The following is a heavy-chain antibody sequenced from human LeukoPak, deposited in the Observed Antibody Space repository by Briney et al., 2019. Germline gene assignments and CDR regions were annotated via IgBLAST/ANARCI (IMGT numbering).Heavy chain of an antibody. D-gene: IGHD3-10*01. Sequence: PGGSLRLSCAASGFTFTTYWMGWVRQAPGKGLEWVANINQDGSEKYYVDSVKGRFTISRGNAKNSLYLQMNSLRAEDAAVYYCARPLKYYYGSETYFWFDPWGQGTLVTVSS. V-gene: IGHV3-7*01. CDR2: INQDGSEK. J-gene: IGHJ5*02. CDR3: ARPLKYYYGSETYFWFDP. CDR1: GFTFTTYW.